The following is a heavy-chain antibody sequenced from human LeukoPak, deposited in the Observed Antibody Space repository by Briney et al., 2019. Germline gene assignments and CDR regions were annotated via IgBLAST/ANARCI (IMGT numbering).Heavy chain of an antibody. Sequence: SETLSLTCTVSGDSITSYYWSGIRQPPGKGLEWIGYIYYSGSTNYNSSLKSRVTISVDTSKNQFSLKLNSVTAADTAVYYCASLRFQYYFDYWGQGTLVTVSS. CDR2: IYYSGST. D-gene: IGHD3-3*01. CDR3: ASLRFQYYFDY. V-gene: IGHV4-59*01. CDR1: GDSITSYY. J-gene: IGHJ4*02.